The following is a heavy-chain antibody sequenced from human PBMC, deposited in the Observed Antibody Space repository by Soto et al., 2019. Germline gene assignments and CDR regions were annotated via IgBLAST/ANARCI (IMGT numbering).Heavy chain of an antibody. V-gene: IGHV3-30*03. J-gene: IGHJ4*02. CDR2: SSYDGRET. CDR3: ARDSGWPILNFDN. CDR1: DFDFSSYG. D-gene: IGHD3-10*01. Sequence: GGSLRLSCAASDFDFSSYGIHWVRQAPGKGLEWVAASSYDGRETFYADSAKGRFTVSKEMSKNTAFLQMNALRHEDTAVYFCARDSGWPILNFDNWGQGTPVTRLL.